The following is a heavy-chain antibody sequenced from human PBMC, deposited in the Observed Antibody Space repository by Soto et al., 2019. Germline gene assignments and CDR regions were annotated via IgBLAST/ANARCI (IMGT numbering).Heavy chain of an antibody. CDR2: IFSNDEK. V-gene: IGHV2-26*01. CDR1: GFSLSNARMG. D-gene: IGHD1-1*01. J-gene: IGHJ6*03. CDR3: ARTFNWNYYYYHYMDV. Sequence: QVTLKESGPVLVKPTETLTLTCTVSGFSLSNARMGVSWIRQPPGKALEWLAHIFSNDEKSYSTSLKSRLTISKDTSKSQVVLTMTNMDPVDTATYYCARTFNWNYYYYHYMDVWGKGTTVTVSS.